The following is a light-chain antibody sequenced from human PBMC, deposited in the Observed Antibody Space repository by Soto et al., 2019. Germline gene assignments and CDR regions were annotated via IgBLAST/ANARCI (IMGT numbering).Light chain of an antibody. CDR1: QSVSSSY. CDR3: QHYGSSPLFT. CDR2: GAS. Sequence: EIVLTQSPGTLSLSPGERATLSCRASQSVSSSYLAWYQQRPGQAPRPLIYGASSRATGIPDRFSGSGSGTDFTLTISRLEPEDFAVYYCQHYGSSPLFTFRPGTKVDIK. V-gene: IGKV3-20*01. J-gene: IGKJ3*01.